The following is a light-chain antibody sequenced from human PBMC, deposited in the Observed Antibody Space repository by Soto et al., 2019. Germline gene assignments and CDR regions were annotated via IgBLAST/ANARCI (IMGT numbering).Light chain of an antibody. CDR2: WAS. J-gene: IGKJ4*01. Sequence: DIVMTLSPDSLAVSLGERATINCKSSQSVLYSSNNKNYLAWYQQKPGQPPKLLIYWASTRESGVPDRFSGSGSGTDFSLTISSLQAEDVPVYYCQQYYSTPLTFGGGTKVEIK. CDR1: QSVLYSSNNKNY. CDR3: QQYYSTPLT. V-gene: IGKV4-1*01.